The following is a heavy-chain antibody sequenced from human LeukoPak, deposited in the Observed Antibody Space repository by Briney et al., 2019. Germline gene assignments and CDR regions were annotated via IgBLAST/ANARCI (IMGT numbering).Heavy chain of an antibody. CDR1: GYTFTGYY. CDR3: ANRGGSYYEELYYMDV. Sequence: ASVKVSCKASGYTFTGYYMHWVRQAPGQGLEWMGWINPNSGGTNYAQKFQGRVTMTRDTSISTAYMELSRLRSDDTAVYYCANRGGSYYEELYYMDVWGKGTTVTISS. J-gene: IGHJ6*03. V-gene: IGHV1-2*02. CDR2: INPNSGGT. D-gene: IGHD1-26*01.